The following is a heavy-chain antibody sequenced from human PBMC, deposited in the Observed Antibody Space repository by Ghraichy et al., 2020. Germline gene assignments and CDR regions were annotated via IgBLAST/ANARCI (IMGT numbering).Heavy chain of an antibody. Sequence: SQTLTLTCTVSGGSISSSSYYWGWIRQPPGKGLEWIGSIYYSGSTYYNPSLKSRVTISVDTSKNQFSLKLSSVTAADTAVYYCARLRGGWFTPNWFDPWGQGTLVTVSS. J-gene: IGHJ5*02. V-gene: IGHV4-39*01. CDR3: ARLRGGWFTPNWFDP. CDR1: GGSISSSSYY. D-gene: IGHD2-15*01. CDR2: IYYSGST.